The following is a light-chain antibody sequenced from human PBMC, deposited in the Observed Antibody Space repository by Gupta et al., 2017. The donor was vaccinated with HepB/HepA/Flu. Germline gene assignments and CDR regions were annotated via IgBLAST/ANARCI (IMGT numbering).Light chain of an antibody. CDR3: RQPDSFPRS. CDR1: QDISRW. CDR2: SAS. J-gene: IGKJ2*04. Sequence: DIQMTQSPSSVSASVGDRVTITCRASQDISRWLAWYQQKPGEAPRLLIYSASSLRSGVPSRFSGSGFGTDFTLTINSLQPEDSATYYCRQPDSFPRSFGQGTKLEIK. V-gene: IGKV1-12*01.